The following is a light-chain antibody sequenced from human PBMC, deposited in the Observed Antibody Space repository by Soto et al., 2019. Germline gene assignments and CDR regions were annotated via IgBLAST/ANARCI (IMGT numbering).Light chain of an antibody. CDR3: TSYTSSSTYV. J-gene: IGLJ1*01. CDR2: EVS. CDR1: RSDVGGYNY. Sequence: QSVLTQPASVSGSPGQSITISCTGTRSDVGGYNYVSWYQQHPGKAPKVMIYEVSNRPSGVSNRFSGPKSGNTASLTISGLQAEDEADYYCTSYTSSSTYVFGTGTKLTVL. V-gene: IGLV2-14*01.